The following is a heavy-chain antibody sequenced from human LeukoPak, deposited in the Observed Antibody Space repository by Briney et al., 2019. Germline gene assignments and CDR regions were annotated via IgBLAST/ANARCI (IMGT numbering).Heavy chain of an antibody. Sequence: PSETLSLTCTVSGYSISSGYYWGWIRQPPGKGLEWIGSIHHSGSTYYNPSLKSRVTISVDTSKNQFSLKLSSVTAADTAVYYCARGPYSGSYSDPIDYWGQGTLVTVSS. V-gene: IGHV4-38-2*02. CDR3: ARGPYSGSYSDPIDY. D-gene: IGHD1-26*01. CDR1: GYSISSGYY. J-gene: IGHJ4*02. CDR2: IHHSGST.